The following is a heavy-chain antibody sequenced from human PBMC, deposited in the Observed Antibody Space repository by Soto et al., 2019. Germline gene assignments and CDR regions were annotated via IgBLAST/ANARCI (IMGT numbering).Heavy chain of an antibody. CDR1: GGSISSSSYY. D-gene: IGHD3-22*01. J-gene: IGHJ6*02. CDR2: IYYSGST. Sequence: ASETLSLTCTVSGGSISSSSYYWGWIRQPPGKGLEWIGSIYYSGSTYYNQYLKSRVTISVDTSKNQFSLKLSSVIAADTAVYYCARRLYYDSSGFEGGGMDVWGQGTTVTVSS. CDR3: ARRLYYDSSGFEGGGMDV. V-gene: IGHV4-39*01.